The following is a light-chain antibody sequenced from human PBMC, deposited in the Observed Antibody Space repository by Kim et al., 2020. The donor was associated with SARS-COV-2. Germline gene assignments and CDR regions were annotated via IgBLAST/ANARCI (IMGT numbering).Light chain of an antibody. V-gene: IGKV3-20*01. J-gene: IGKJ2*01. CDR3: QQSDT. CDR2: GAS. Sequence: TLSLAPGESATLSCRASQSVSSNYLAWYQQKPGQAPRLLIYGASSRATGIPDRFSGSGSGKDFTLTISRLEPEYFAVYYCQQSDTFGQGTKLEI. CDR1: QSVSSNY.